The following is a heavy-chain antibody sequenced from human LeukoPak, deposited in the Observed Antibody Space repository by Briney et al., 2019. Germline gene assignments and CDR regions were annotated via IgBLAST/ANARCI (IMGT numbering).Heavy chain of an antibody. CDR1: GYTLTELS. V-gene: IGHV1-24*01. CDR2: FDPEDGET. Sequence: ASVKVSCKVSGYTLTELSMHWVRQAPGKGLEWKGGFDPEDGETIYAQKFQGRVTMTEDTSTDTAYMELSSLRSEDTAVYYCATSPRIVVVPAAMIRWFDPWGQGTLVTVSS. J-gene: IGHJ5*02. CDR3: ATSPRIVVVPAAMIRWFDP. D-gene: IGHD2-2*01.